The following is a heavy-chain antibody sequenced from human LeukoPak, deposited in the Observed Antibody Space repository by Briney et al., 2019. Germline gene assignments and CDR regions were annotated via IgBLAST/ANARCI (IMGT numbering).Heavy chain of an antibody. CDR3: ARGYSSRQPDAFDI. CDR1: GFTFSSYW. Sequence: GGSLRLSCAASGFTFSSYWMSWVRQAPGKGLEWVANIKQDGSEKYYVDSVKGRFTISRDNAKNSLYLQMNSLRAEDTAVYYCARGYSSRQPDAFDIWGQGTMVTVSS. J-gene: IGHJ3*02. CDR2: IKQDGSEK. D-gene: IGHD6-13*01. V-gene: IGHV3-7*01.